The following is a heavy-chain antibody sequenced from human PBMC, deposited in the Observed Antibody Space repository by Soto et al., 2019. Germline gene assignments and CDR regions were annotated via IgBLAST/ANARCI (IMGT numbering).Heavy chain of an antibody. D-gene: IGHD3-22*01. V-gene: IGHV3-15*07. CDR3: TTDPPAYDSSGYCSSSAFDI. Sequence: EVQLVESGGGLVKPGGSLRLSCAASGFTFSTAWMNWVSQAPGKGLEWVGRIKSKTDGRTTDYAAPVKGRFTISREDTNHSLDLPLSRLETDDTAVYCCTTDPPAYDSSGYCSSSAFDIWGQGTMVTVSS. CDR2: IKSKTDGRTT. CDR1: GFTFSTAW. J-gene: IGHJ3*02.